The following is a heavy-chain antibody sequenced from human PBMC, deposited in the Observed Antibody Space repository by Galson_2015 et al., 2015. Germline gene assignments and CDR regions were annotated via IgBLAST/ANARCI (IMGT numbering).Heavy chain of an antibody. V-gene: IGHV1-69*13. D-gene: IGHD3-10*01. CDR1: GGTFSSYA. Sequence: SVKVSCKASGGTFSSYAISWVRQAPGQGLEWMGGIIPIFGTANYAQKFQGRVTITADESTSTAYMELSSLGPEDTAVYYCALVRSGAEYYYGMDVWGQGTTVTVSS. CDR3: ALVRSGAEYYYGMDV. CDR2: IIPIFGTA. J-gene: IGHJ6*02.